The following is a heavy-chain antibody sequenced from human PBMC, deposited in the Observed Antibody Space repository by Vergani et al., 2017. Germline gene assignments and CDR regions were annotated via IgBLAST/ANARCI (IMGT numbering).Heavy chain of an antibody. V-gene: IGHV3-23*01. J-gene: IGHJ4*02. Sequence: EMQLLESGGGLVQPGGSLRLSCAASGFTFSDYAMNWGRQAPGKGLEWVSSISGSAGNTYYADSVKGRFTISRENSKYELSLQMNSLRAEDTAVYYCAKQGCTSANCYSNFWGQGTLVTVSS. CDR3: AKQGCTSANCYSNF. CDR2: ISGSAGNT. CDR1: GFTFSDYA. D-gene: IGHD2-2*01.